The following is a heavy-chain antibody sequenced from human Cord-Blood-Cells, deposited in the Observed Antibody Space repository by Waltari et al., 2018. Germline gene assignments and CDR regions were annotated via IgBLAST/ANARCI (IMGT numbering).Heavy chain of an antibody. CDR3: ARGVRQWRDGMDV. Sequence: QVQPVQSGAEAKHLGASVYVSCRASGYPLPSYDLNWVCQATGQGLEWMGWMNPNSGNTGYAQKFQGRVTMTRNTSISTAYMELSSLRSEDTAVYYCARGVRQWRDGMDVWGQGTTVTVSS. CDR2: MNPNSGNT. CDR1: GYPLPSYD. D-gene: IGHD6-19*01. J-gene: IGHJ6*02. V-gene: IGHV1-8*01.